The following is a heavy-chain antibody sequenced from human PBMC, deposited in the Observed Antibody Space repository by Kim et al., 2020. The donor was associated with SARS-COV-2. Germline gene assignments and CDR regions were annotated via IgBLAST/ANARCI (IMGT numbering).Heavy chain of an antibody. CDR2: IVGSGGSA. Sequence: GGSLRLSCAASGFTFSTYAMVWVRQAPGKGLEWVSSIVGSGGSADYADSVKGRFTISRDNSRNILFLQMNSLRAEDTAVYYCAKDARAYCGGDCGYFDYWGHGTLVAVSS. CDR3: AKDARAYCGGDCGYFDY. J-gene: IGHJ4*01. V-gene: IGHV3-23*01. D-gene: IGHD2-21*02. CDR1: GFTFSTYA.